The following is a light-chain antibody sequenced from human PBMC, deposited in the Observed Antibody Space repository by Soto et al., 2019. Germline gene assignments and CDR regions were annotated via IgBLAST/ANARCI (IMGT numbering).Light chain of an antibody. CDR3: NSYTYTSAVD. V-gene: IGLV2-14*02. CDR1: SSDVGSYNL. CDR2: EGS. Sequence: QSVLTQPASVSGSPGQSITISCTGTSSDVGSYNLVSWYQQHPGKAPKLMIYEGSKRPSGVSNRFSGSKSGNTASLTISGLQAEDEADYYCNSYTYTSAVDFGGGPKVTV. J-gene: IGLJ2*01.